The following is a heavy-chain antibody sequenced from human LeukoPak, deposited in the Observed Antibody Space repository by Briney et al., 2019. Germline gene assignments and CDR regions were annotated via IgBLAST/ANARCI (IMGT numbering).Heavy chain of an antibody. CDR1: GFTFSSYA. CDR2: IRYDGSNK. Sequence: GGSLRLSCAASGFTFSSYAMSWVRQAPGKGLEWVAFIRYDGSNKYYADSVKGRFTISRDNSKNTLYLQMNSLRAEDTAVYYCAKDYYGSGRWLFDYWGQGTLVTVSS. CDR3: AKDYYGSGRWLFDY. V-gene: IGHV3-30*02. D-gene: IGHD3-10*01. J-gene: IGHJ4*02.